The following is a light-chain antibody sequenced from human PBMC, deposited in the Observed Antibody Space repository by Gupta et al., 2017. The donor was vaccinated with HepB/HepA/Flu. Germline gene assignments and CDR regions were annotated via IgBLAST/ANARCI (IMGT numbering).Light chain of an antibody. J-gene: IGLJ2*01. V-gene: IGLV3-21*04. CDR3: QVWDSTRDQVV. CDR2: YDS. CDR1: NIQTKS. Sequence: SYVLAQPPAVSVAPGVTADIACAGNNIQTKSVHWYQQKPGHAPVVVIYYDSDRPSGIPERFSVSNSGNTATLTISRVEAGDEDAYYCQVWDSTRDQVVFGGGTKVTVL.